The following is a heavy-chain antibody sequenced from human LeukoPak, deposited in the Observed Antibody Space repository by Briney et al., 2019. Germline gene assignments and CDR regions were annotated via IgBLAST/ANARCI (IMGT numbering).Heavy chain of an antibody. CDR1: GGTFSSYA. Sequence: ASVKVSCKASGGTFSSYAISWVRQAPGQGLEWMGWISAYNGNTNYAQKLQGRVTMTTDTSTSTAYMELRSLRSDDTAAYYCARDQGYYDFWSGYFFRCWFDPWGQGTLVTVSS. D-gene: IGHD3-3*01. J-gene: IGHJ5*02. CDR2: ISAYNGNT. CDR3: ARDQGYYDFWSGYFFRCWFDP. V-gene: IGHV1-18*01.